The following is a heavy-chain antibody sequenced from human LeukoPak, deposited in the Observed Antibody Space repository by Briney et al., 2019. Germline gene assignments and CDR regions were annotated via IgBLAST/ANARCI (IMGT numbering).Heavy chain of an antibody. J-gene: IGHJ4*02. D-gene: IGHD3-3*01. CDR2: INHSGST. CDR3: ARAPRVVLDFDY. V-gene: IGHV4-34*01. CDR1: GGSFSGYY. Sequence: PSETLSLTCAVYGGSFSGYYWSWIRQPPGKGLEWIGEINHSGSTNYNPSLKSRVTISVDTSKNQFSLKLSSVTAADTAVYYCARAPRVVLDFDYWGQGTLVTVSS.